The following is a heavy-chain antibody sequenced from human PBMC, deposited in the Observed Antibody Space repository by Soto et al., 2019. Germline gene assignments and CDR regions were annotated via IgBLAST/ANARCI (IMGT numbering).Heavy chain of an antibody. V-gene: IGHV1-58*01. CDR3: AADRGYL. Sequence: QMQRVQSGPEVKKPGTSVKVSWKASGFSFTSSSVQWVRQARGQGLEWIGWIVVGTGDTKYAQKFQERVTFDRDISTTTAYMEVSSLTSDDTAVYYCAADRGYLWGQGTLVTVSS. D-gene: IGHD3-10*01. CDR2: IVVGTGDT. J-gene: IGHJ5*02. CDR1: GFSFTSSS.